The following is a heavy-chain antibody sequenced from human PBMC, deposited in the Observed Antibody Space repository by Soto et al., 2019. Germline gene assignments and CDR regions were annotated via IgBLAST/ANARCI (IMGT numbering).Heavy chain of an antibody. CDR3: AGGVVRFLEWSNAFEI. D-gene: IGHD3-3*01. J-gene: IGHJ3*02. Sequence: QVQLVESGGGVVQPGRSLRLSCAASGFTFSSYGMHWVRQAPGKGLEWVAVIWYDGSNKYYADSVKGRFTISRDNSKNTLYLQMNSLRAEDTAVYYCAGGVVRFLEWSNAFEIWGQGTMVTVSS. CDR2: IWYDGSNK. V-gene: IGHV3-33*01. CDR1: GFTFSSYG.